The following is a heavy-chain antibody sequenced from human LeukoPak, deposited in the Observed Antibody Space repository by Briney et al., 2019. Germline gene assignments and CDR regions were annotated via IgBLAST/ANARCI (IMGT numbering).Heavy chain of an antibody. CDR3: ARAFQNWYFDL. Sequence: GGSLRLSCAASGFTFSSYWMHWVRQAPGKGLVWVSRINSDGSSTNYADSVKGRFTISRDNAKNTLYLQMNSLRAEDTAVYYCARAFQNWYFDLWCRGTLVTVSS. CDR1: GFTFSSYW. CDR2: INSDGSST. V-gene: IGHV3-74*01. J-gene: IGHJ2*01.